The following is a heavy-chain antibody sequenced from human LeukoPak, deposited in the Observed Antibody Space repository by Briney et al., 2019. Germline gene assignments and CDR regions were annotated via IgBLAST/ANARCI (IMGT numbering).Heavy chain of an antibody. Sequence: GRSLRLSCAASGFTFSSYAMHWVRQAPGKGLEWVAVISYDGSNKYYADSVKGRFTISRDNSKNTLYLQMNSQRAEDTAVYYCARNMGMDYYYMDVWGKGTTVTVSS. CDR3: ARNMGMDYYYMDV. D-gene: IGHD6-13*01. CDR2: ISYDGSNK. J-gene: IGHJ6*03. V-gene: IGHV3-30*04. CDR1: GFTFSSYA.